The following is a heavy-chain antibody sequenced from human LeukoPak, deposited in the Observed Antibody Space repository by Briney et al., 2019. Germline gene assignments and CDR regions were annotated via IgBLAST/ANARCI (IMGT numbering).Heavy chain of an antibody. J-gene: IGHJ4*02. V-gene: IGHV4-39*01. Sequence: SETLSLTCTVSGGSISFISSSTYYWGWIRQAPGKGLEWIGSLYYGENSHYNPSLKSRATLSVDTSNNQSSLKLTSVTAADAAVYFCARQLPTAAADTRGYFDYWGQGTVVTVSS. D-gene: IGHD6-25*01. CDR3: ARQLPTAAADTRGYFDY. CDR2: LYYGENS. CDR1: GGSISFISSSTYY.